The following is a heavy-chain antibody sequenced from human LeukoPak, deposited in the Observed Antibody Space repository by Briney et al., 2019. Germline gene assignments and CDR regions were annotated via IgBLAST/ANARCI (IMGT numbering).Heavy chain of an antibody. D-gene: IGHD1-1*01. J-gene: IGHJ4*02. CDR3: ARGTTGTTSLRY. CDR1: GGSVSSGSYY. V-gene: IGHV4-61*01. CDR2: IYYTGST. Sequence: SETLSLTCTVSGGSVSSGSYYWSWIRQPPGKGLEWIGYIYYTGSTNYNPPLKSRVTISVDTSKNQFSLKLGSVTAADTAVYYCARGTTGTTSLRYWGQGTLVTVSS.